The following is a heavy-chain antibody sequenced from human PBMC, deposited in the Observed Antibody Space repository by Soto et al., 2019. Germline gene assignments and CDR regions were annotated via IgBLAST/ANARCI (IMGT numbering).Heavy chain of an antibody. D-gene: IGHD3-3*01. J-gene: IGHJ6*02. CDR3: ARDNILGILYGGMDV. CDR1: GGAISSGDYY. CDR2: IYDSGST. Sequence: ETLSLTVTVSGGAISSGDYYWSGIRHPPGTGLDCIGYIYDSGSTYYNQSLKSRVTISVDTSKNQFSLKLSSVTAADTAVYYCARDNILGILYGGMDVWGQGTTVTVSS. V-gene: IGHV4-30-4*01.